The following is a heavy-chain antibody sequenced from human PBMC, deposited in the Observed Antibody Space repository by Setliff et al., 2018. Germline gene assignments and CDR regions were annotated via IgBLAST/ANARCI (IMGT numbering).Heavy chain of an antibody. D-gene: IGHD3-16*01. Sequence: PSETLSLTCTVSGGSMSSYYWSWIRQPPGKRLEWIGYIYYSGRTNYNPSLESRVTISVDTSKNQFSLRLNSATAADTAVYYCARLRGAFDYWGQGTLVTVSS. V-gene: IGHV4-59*01. CDR1: GGSMSSYY. CDR3: ARLRGAFDY. J-gene: IGHJ4*02. CDR2: IYYSGRT.